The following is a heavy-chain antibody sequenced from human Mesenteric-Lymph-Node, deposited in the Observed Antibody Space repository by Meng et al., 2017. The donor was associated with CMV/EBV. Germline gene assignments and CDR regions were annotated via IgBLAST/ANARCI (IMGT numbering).Heavy chain of an antibody. CDR1: GFTFSSYS. CDR2: ISSSSSTI. CDR3: ARGYGDYLFHFDY. J-gene: IGHJ4*02. D-gene: IGHD4-17*01. V-gene: IGHV3-48*04. Sequence: GGSLRLSCAASGFTFSSYSMNWVRQAPGKGLEWVSYISSSSSTIYYADSVKGRFTISRDNAKNSLYLQMNSLRAEDTAVYYCARGYGDYLFHFDYWGQGTLVTSPQ.